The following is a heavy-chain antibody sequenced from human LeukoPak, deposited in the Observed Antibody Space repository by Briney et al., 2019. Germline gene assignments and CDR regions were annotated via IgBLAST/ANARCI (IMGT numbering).Heavy chain of an antibody. CDR1: GGSISSYY. D-gene: IGHD6-13*01. CDR3: ARDTPIAAAGSYYFDY. CDR2: IYTSGST. Sequence: PSETLSLTCTVSGGSISSYYWSWIRQPAGKGLEWIWRIYTSGSTNYNPSLKSRVTMSVDTSKNQCSLKLSSVTAADTAVYYCARDTPIAAAGSYYFDYWGQGTLVTVSS. V-gene: IGHV4-4*07. J-gene: IGHJ4*02.